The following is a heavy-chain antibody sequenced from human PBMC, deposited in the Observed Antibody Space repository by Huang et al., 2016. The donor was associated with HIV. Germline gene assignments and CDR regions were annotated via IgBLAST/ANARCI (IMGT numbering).Heavy chain of an antibody. J-gene: IGHJ4*02. V-gene: IGHV4-39*01. D-gene: IGHD3-10*01. CDR3: ATGLLLGDFDY. CDR2: LYYSGTT. Sequence: QLQLQESGPGLVKPSETLSLTCTVSGGSISSSDYYWGWLRQPPGKGLEWIGSLYYSGTTYYNPSLKIRVIISVDMSKNQFSLRLGSVTAAETSVYYCATGLLLGDFDYWGQGTLVTVSS. CDR1: GGSISSSDYY.